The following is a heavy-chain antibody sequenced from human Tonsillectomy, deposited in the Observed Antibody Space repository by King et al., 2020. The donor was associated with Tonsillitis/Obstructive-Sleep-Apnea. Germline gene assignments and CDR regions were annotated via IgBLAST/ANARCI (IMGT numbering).Heavy chain of an antibody. D-gene: IGHD6-19*01. J-gene: IGHJ3*02. CDR3: ARDIGWSAFDI. CDR2: MNGDGSEV. V-gene: IGHV3-7*04. Sequence: VQLVESGGGLVQPGGSLRLSCAASGFTFSTSWMNLFLQAPGKWLEWLASMNGDGSEVYFADSVRGRFTISRDNTKHSLFLQMNSLRAEETAVCYCARDIGWSAFDIWGQGTLVTVSS. CDR1: GFTFSTSW.